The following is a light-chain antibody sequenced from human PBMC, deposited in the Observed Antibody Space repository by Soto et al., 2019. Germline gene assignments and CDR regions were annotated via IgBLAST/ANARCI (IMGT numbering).Light chain of an antibody. V-gene: IGLV2-14*03. CDR1: SREVGGYNY. CDR3: SSYTGSSCYG. CDR2: DVS. Sequence: SVLTQPASVSGSPGQSITTSCTGTSREVGGYNYISWDQQHPGKAPQLMIYDVSYRPSGASDRFSGSKSGNTASLTISGLQAEDEADYYCSSYTGSSCYGFGAGTKVTVL. J-gene: IGLJ1*01.